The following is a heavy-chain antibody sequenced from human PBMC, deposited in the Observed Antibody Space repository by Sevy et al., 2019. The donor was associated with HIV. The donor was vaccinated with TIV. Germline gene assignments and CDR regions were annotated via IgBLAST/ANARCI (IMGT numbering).Heavy chain of an antibody. CDR2: INQGGSEK. J-gene: IGHJ4*02. CDR1: GFTFSSYW. V-gene: IGHV3-7*04. Sequence: GGSLRLSCAASGFTFSSYWMHWVRQAPGKGLEWVANINQGGSEKYYGDSVKGRFTISRDNAKNSLFLQMNSLRAEDTAVYYCARGVGSSDGYWGQGTLVTVSS. D-gene: IGHD2-15*01. CDR3: ARGVGSSDGY.